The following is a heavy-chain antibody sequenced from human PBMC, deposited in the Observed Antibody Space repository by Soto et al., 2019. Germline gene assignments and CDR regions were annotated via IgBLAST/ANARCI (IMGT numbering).Heavy chain of an antibody. CDR3: ATRDPGHY. CDR2: IIPIFGTA. J-gene: IGHJ4*02. V-gene: IGHV1-69*05. CDR1: GGTFSSYA. Sequence: SVKVSCKASGGTFSSYAISWVRQAPGQGLEWMGGIIPIFGTASYAQKFQGRVTMTRDTSTSTVYMELSSLRSEDTAVYYCATRDPGHYWGQGTLVTVSS.